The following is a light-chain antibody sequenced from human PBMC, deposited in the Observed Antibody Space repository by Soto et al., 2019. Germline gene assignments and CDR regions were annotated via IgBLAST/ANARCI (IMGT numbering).Light chain of an antibody. CDR2: YDN. CDR1: NSNIGSNT. Sequence: QSVLTQPPSASGTPGQRVTISCSGSNSNIGSNTVNWYQQIPGTAPKLLIYYDNLRPSGVPDRISGSKSGTSACLAISGLQSDDEADYYCAAWDDSLNGRVLGTGTKVTVL. V-gene: IGLV1-44*01. J-gene: IGLJ1*01. CDR3: AAWDDSLNGRV.